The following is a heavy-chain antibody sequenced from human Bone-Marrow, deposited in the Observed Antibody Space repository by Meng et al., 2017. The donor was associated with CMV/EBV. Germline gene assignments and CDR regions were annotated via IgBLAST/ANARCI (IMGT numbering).Heavy chain of an antibody. D-gene: IGHD3-3*01. CDR3: ANLYYDFWSGSDY. CDR1: GFTFSSYE. Sequence: GGSLRLSCAASGFTFSSYEMNWVRQAPGKGLEWVSYISSSGSSLYYADSVKGRFTISRDNAKNSLYLQMNSLRAEDTAIYYCANLYYDFWSGSDYWGQGTLVTVSS. V-gene: IGHV3-48*03. J-gene: IGHJ4*02. CDR2: ISSSGSSL.